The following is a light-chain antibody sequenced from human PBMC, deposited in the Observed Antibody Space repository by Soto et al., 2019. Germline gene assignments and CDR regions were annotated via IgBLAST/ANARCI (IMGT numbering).Light chain of an antibody. CDR1: QSVSFY. CDR3: QQRSNWPRT. CDR2: DTS. V-gene: IGKV3-11*01. J-gene: IGKJ1*01. Sequence: EIVLTQSPATLSLSPGDRGNLSCRASQSVSFYLGWYHPKPGEAPRLLIYDTSNRATGVPARFSVSVSGTDSTLTISSLGPEDFPLYDCQQRSNWPRTFGQGTKVDNK.